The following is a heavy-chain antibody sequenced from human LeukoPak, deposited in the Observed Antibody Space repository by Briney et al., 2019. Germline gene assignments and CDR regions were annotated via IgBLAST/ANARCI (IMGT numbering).Heavy chain of an antibody. V-gene: IGHV4-34*01. CDR1: GGSFSGYY. CDR3: ARRDSSGYYFDY. J-gene: IGHJ4*02. CDR2: INHSGST. D-gene: IGHD3-22*01. Sequence: SETLSFTCAVYGGSFSGYYWSWIRQPPGKGLEWIGEINHSGSTNYNPSLKSRVTISVDTSKNQFSLKLSSVTAADTAVYYCARRDSSGYYFDYWGQGTLVTVSS.